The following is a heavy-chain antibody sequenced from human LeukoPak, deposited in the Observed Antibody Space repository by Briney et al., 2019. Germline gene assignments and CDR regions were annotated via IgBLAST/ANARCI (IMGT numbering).Heavy chain of an antibody. CDR1: GFTFSSYG. J-gene: IGHJ4*02. CDR2: ISYDGSNK. V-gene: IGHV3-30*18. CDR3: AKWSSTKSFGY. D-gene: IGHD2-2*01. Sequence: PGRSLRLSCAASGFTFSSYGMHWVRQAPGKGLEWVAVISYDGSNKYYADSVKGRFTISRDNSKNTLYLQMNSLRAEDTAVYYCAKWSSTKSFGYWGQGTLVTVSS.